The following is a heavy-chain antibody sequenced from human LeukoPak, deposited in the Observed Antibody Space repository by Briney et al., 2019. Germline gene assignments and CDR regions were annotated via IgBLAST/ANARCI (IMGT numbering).Heavy chain of an antibody. CDR2: IHHSGNT. CDR3: ARTYCSSTSCFYFDY. CDR1: GGSISNSNW. D-gene: IGHD2-2*01. V-gene: IGHV4-4*02. J-gene: IGHJ4*02. Sequence: SGTLSLTCVDSGGSISNSNWWTWVRQPPGEGLEWIAEIHHSGNTNYSPSLKSRVTISVDKSENQFSLRLSSVTAADTAIYYCARTYCSSTSCFYFDYWGQGTLVTISS.